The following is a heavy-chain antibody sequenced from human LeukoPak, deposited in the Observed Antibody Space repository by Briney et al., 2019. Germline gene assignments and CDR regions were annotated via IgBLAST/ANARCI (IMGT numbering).Heavy chain of an antibody. J-gene: IGHJ4*02. CDR1: GFTFSDYY. Sequence: GGSLRLSCAASGFTFSDYYMSWVRQAPGMGLESVANINQDGSEKYYVDSVKGRFTISRDNAKNSLFLQMNSLRAEDTAVYYCARVGYCSTATCYWRAFDYWGQGALVTVSS. CDR3: ARVGYCSTATCYWRAFDY. CDR2: INQDGSEK. D-gene: IGHD2-2*01. V-gene: IGHV3-7*01.